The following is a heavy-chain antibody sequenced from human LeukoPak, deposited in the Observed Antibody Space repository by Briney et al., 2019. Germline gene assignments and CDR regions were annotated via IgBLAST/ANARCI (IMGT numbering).Heavy chain of an antibody. CDR1: GGTFSSYG. CDR3: ARLSGRGYDAFDI. V-gene: IGHV1-69*13. D-gene: IGHD1-1*01. J-gene: IGHJ3*02. Sequence: SVKVSCKASGGTFSSYGISWVRQAPGQGLEWMGGIIPIFGTANYAQKFQGRVTITADESTSTAYMELSSLRSEDTAVYYCARLSGRGYDAFDIWGQGTMVTVSS. CDR2: IIPIFGTA.